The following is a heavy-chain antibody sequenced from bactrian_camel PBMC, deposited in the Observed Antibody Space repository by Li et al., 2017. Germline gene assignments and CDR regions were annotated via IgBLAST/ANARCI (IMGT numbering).Heavy chain of an antibody. Sequence: VQLVESGGGLVQPGGSLRLSCAASGFTFSGYYMMSWVRQAPGKGLEWVSTINNGEDEQTYYADSVKGRFTISRDNAKNTVYMQMNSLKPEDTAVYYCVTGRTWVAYARADFTYWGQGTQVTVS. CDR3: VTGRTWVAYARADFTY. D-gene: IGHD6*01. CDR1: GFTFSGYY. CDR2: INNGEDEQT. J-gene: IGHJ6*01. V-gene: IGHV3S40*01.